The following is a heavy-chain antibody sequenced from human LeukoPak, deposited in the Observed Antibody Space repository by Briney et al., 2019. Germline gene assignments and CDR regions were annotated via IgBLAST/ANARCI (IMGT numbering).Heavy chain of an antibody. Sequence: GGSLRLSCAASGFTFSIYPMVWFRQAPGKGLEWVGFIRSKAYGGTTEYAASVKGRFTISRDDSKSIAYLQMNSLKTEDTAVYYCTIVGATDFDCWGQGTLVTVSS. CDR3: TIVGATDFDC. CDR1: GFTFSIYP. J-gene: IGHJ4*02. V-gene: IGHV3-49*03. D-gene: IGHD1-26*01. CDR2: IRSKAYGGTT.